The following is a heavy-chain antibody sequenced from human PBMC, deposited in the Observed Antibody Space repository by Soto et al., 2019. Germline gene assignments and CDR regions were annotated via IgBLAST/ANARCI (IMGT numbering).Heavy chain of an antibody. V-gene: IGHV3-30-3*01. CDR2: ISYDGSNK. CDR1: GFTFSSYA. CDR3: ARARVFWPLAY. J-gene: IGHJ4*02. D-gene: IGHD3-9*01. Sequence: QVQLVESGGGVVQPGRSLRLSCAASGFTFSSYAMHWVCQDPGKGLEWVAVISYDGSNKYYADSVKGRFTISRDNSKNTLYLQMNRLRAEDTAVYYCARARVFWPLAYWGQGTLVTVSS.